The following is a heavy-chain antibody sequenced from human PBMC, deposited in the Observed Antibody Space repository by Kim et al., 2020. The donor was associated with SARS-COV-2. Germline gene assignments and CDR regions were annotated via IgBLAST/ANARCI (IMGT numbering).Heavy chain of an antibody. V-gene: IGHV4-59*01. Sequence: SETLSLTCTVSGGSISSYYWSWIRQPPGKGLEWIGYIYYSGSTNYNPSLKSRVTISVDTSKNQFSLKLSSVTAADTAVYYCARDPGDDIVAPRYYYGMDVWGQGTTVTVSS. D-gene: IGHD5-12*01. CDR3: ARDPGDDIVAPRYYYGMDV. CDR1: GGSISSYY. CDR2: IYYSGST. J-gene: IGHJ6*02.